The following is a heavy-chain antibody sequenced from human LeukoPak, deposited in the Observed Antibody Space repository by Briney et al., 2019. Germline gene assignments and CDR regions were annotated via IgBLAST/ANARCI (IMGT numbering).Heavy chain of an antibody. Sequence: PSQTLSLTCTVSGGSISSGGYYWSWIRQHPGTGLEWIGYIYYSGSTYYNPSLKSRVTISVDTSKNQFSLKLSSVTAADTAVYYCATSSYDSSGYPSTLFDPWGQGTLVTVSS. J-gene: IGHJ5*02. D-gene: IGHD3-22*01. CDR3: ATSSYDSSGYPSTLFDP. V-gene: IGHV4-31*03. CDR2: IYYSGST. CDR1: GGSISSGGYY.